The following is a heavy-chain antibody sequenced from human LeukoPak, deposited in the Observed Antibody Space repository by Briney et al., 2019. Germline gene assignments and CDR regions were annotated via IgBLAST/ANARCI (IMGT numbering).Heavy chain of an antibody. D-gene: IGHD6-19*01. CDR2: IYSGGST. J-gene: IGHJ3*02. V-gene: IGHV3-66*01. Sequence: PGGSLRLFCAASGFTVSSNYMSWVRQAPGKGLEWVSVIYSGGSTYYADSVKGRFTISRDNSKNTLYLQMNSLRAEDTAVYYCARERSGWYWAFDIWGQGTMVTVSS. CDR1: GFTVSSNY. CDR3: ARERSGWYWAFDI.